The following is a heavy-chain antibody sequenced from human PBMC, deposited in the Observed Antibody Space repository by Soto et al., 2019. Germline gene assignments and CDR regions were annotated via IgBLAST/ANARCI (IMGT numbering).Heavy chain of an antibody. CDR3: ANSLPSYYDGSGSYEPYYFDY. J-gene: IGHJ4*02. D-gene: IGHD3-10*01. Sequence: GGSLRLSCSASGFTFTNYAMNWVRQAPGKGLEWVSVISGSGGSTYYADSVKGRFTISRDNSKNTLYLQMSSLTAEDTAVYYCANSLPSYYDGSGSYEPYYFDYWGQGTLVNVAS. CDR2: ISGSGGST. V-gene: IGHV3-23*01. CDR1: GFTFTNYA.